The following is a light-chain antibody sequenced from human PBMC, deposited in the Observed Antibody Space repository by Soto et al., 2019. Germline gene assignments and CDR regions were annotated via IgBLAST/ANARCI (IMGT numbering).Light chain of an antibody. CDR1: QSVLYSSKNKNY. V-gene: IGKV4-1*01. CDR2: WAS. CDR3: KQYETTPPT. J-gene: IGKJ2*01. Sequence: DIVMTQSPDSLAVSLGERATINCKSSQSVLYSSKNKNYLAWYQQRPGQPPKLLIYWASTRESGVPDRFSGSGYGTDFTRTITSLQAEDVAVYYCKQYETTPPTFGQGTKLEIK.